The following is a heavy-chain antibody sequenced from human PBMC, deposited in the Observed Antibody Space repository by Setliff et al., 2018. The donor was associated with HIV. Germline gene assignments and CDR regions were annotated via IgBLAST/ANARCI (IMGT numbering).Heavy chain of an antibody. CDR2: INPNSGGT. CDR3: ARDQTPLDAFDI. D-gene: IGHD2-15*01. Sequence: ASVKVSCKASGYTFTNYYMHWVRQAPGQGLEWMGWINPNSGGTNYAQKFQGRVTMTRDTSISTAYMELRRLRSDDTAMYYCARDQTPLDAFDIWGQGTMVTVSS. V-gene: IGHV1-2*02. J-gene: IGHJ3*02. CDR1: GYTFTNYY.